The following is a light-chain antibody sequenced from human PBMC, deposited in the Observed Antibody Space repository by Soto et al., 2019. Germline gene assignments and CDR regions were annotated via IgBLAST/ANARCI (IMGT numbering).Light chain of an antibody. CDR1: QSVSSN. Sequence: EIVLTQSPGSLSLSPVERATLSCRASQSVSSNLAWYQQKPGQTPRLLIFGVSTRASGIPDRFSGGGSGTDFTLTISSLEPQDFAVYYCQQYGSSLWTFGQGTKVDIK. V-gene: IGKV3-20*01. CDR3: QQYGSSLWT. J-gene: IGKJ1*01. CDR2: GVS.